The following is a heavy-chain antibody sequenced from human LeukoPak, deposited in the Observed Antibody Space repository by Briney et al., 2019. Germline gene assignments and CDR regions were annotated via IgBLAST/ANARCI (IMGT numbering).Heavy chain of an antibody. CDR2: ISYDGSNK. J-gene: IGHJ4*02. CDR1: GFTFSSYA. V-gene: IGHV3-30-3*01. Sequence: GRSLRLSCAASGFTFSSYAMHWVRQAPGKGLEWVAVISYDGSNKYYADSVKGRFTISRDNSKNTLYLQMNSLRAEDTAVYFCAARYCGSTSCYRFDSWGQGTLVTVSS. D-gene: IGHD2-2*02. CDR3: AARYCGSTSCYRFDS.